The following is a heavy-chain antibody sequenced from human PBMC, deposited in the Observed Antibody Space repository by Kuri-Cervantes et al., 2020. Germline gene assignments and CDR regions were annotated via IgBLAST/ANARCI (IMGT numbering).Heavy chain of an antibody. CDR1: GFTFSSYS. D-gene: IGHD3-3*01. V-gene: IGHV3-21*01. CDR3: ARDLNDFWSGYSPDAFDI. CDR2: ISSSSSYI. J-gene: IGHJ3*02. Sequence: GGSLRLSCAASGFTFSSYSMNWVRQAPGKGLEWVSSISSSSSYIYYADSVKGRFTISRDNAKNSLYLQMNSLRAEDTAVHYCARDLNDFWSGYSPDAFDIWGQGTMVTVS.